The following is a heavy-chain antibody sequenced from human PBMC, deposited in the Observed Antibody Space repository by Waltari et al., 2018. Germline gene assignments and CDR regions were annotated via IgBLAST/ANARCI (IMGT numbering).Heavy chain of an antibody. CDR2: INVDGSST. Sequence: EVQLVESGGGLVQPGGSLRLSCAASGFTFSSFWMHWVRQAGGKGLVWVSRINVDGSSTNYADSVKGRFTSSRDNAENTLYQQMSSLRAEDTAMYYCARGFKYSSSSWEFDYWGQGALVTVSS. CDR3: ARGFKYSSSSWEFDY. CDR1: GFTFSSFW. V-gene: IGHV3-74*01. D-gene: IGHD6-6*01. J-gene: IGHJ4*02.